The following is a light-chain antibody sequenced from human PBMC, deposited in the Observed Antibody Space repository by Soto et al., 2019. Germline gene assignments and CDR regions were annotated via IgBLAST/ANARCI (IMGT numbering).Light chain of an antibody. V-gene: IGLV1-47*02. Sequence: QSVLTQPPSASGTPGQKVFISCSGSSSNIGGTNYAYWYQQLPGAAPKLLMHSNNLRPSGVPERISDFKFGTAASLAISGRRSEDEAVYYCGSGDDRLGAVIFVGGAKVTVL. J-gene: IGLJ2*01. CDR2: SNN. CDR1: SSNIGGTNY. CDR3: GSGDDRLGAVI.